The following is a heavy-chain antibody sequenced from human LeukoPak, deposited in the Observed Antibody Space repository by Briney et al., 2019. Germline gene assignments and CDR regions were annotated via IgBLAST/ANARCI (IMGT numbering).Heavy chain of an antibody. D-gene: IGHD1/OR15-1a*01. CDR1: GGSISSSSYY. CDR2: IYYSGST. CDR3: ARQSQQRRRPGVY. J-gene: IGHJ4*02. Sequence: SETLSLTCTVSGGSISSSSYYWGWIHQPPGKGLEWIGSIYYSGSTYYNPSLKSRVTISVDTSKNQFSLKLSSVTAADTAVYYCARQSQQRRRPGVYWGQGTLVTVSS. V-gene: IGHV4-39*01.